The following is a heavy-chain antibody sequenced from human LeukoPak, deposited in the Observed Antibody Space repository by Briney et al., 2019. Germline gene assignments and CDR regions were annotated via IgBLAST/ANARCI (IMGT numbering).Heavy chain of an antibody. D-gene: IGHD3-22*01. CDR1: GFTFSNYV. V-gene: IGHV3-23*01. J-gene: IGHJ4*02. Sequence: PGGSLRLSCAASGFTFSNYVMSWVRQAPGKGLEWVSSIGGSGGTTYYVDSVKGRFTISRDNSENTLYLQMTSLRAEDTAVYYCARDQGYYDSSGYRFDYWGQGTLVTVSS. CDR2: IGGSGGTT. CDR3: ARDQGYYDSSGYRFDY.